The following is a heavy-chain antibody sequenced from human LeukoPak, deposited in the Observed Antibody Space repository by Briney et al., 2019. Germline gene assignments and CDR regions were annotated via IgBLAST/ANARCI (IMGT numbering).Heavy chain of an antibody. CDR3: ARVADFRQSFDF. CDR1: GYTFTAYY. D-gene: IGHD3/OR15-3a*01. Sequence: GASVKVSCKASGYTFTAYYLHWVRQAPGQGLGWMGWINPNSGGTNYAQTFQGRVTMTRDTSISTAYMDLSTLRSDDTAVYYCARVADFRQSFDFWGQGTLVTVS. CDR2: INPNSGGT. J-gene: IGHJ4*02. V-gene: IGHV1-2*02.